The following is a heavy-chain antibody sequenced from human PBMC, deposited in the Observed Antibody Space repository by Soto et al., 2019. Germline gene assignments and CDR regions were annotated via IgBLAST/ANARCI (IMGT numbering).Heavy chain of an antibody. CDR3: AREVKEWELLLSFDY. D-gene: IGHD1-26*01. Sequence: GGSLRLSCAASGFTFSSYAMHWVRQAPGKGLEWVAVISYDGSNKYYADSVKGRFTISRDNSKNTLYLQMNSLRAEDTAVYYCAREVKEWELLLSFDYWGQGTLVTVSS. V-gene: IGHV3-30-3*01. J-gene: IGHJ4*02. CDR1: GFTFSSYA. CDR2: ISYDGSNK.